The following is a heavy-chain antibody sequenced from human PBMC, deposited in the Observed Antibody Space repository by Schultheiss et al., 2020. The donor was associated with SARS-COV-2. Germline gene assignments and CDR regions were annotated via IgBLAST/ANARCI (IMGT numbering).Heavy chain of an antibody. CDR3: ARDPTIGYCSGGSCYSGAYYYGMDV. CDR1: GFTFSSYS. CDR2: ISSSSSTI. J-gene: IGHJ6*02. V-gene: IGHV3-48*01. Sequence: GESLKISCAASGFTFSSYSMNWVRQAPGKGLEWVSYISSSSSTIYYADSVKGRFTISRDNAKNSLYLQMNSLRAEDTAVYYCARDPTIGYCSGGSCYSGAYYYGMDVWGQGTTVTVSS. D-gene: IGHD2-15*01.